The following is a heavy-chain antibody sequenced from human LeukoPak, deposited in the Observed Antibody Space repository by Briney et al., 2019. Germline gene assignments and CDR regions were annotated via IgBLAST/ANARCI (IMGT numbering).Heavy chain of an antibody. Sequence: GGSLRLSCAASGFTFSSYAMSWVRQAPGKGLEWVSAISGSGGSTYYADSVRGRFTISRDNSKNTLYLQMNSLRAEDTAVYYCAKEEQQLVPIYYYYYMDVWGKGTMVTVSS. CDR1: GFTFSSYA. CDR3: AKEEQQLVPIYYYYYMDV. CDR2: ISGSGGST. D-gene: IGHD6-13*01. J-gene: IGHJ6*03. V-gene: IGHV3-23*01.